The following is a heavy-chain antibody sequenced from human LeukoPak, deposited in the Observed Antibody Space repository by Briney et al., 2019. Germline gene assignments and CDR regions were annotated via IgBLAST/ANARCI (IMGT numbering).Heavy chain of an antibody. CDR3: ASDTRSSGRTHFDY. CDR2: ISAYSGDT. V-gene: IGHV1-18*01. CDR1: GYIFTSFG. J-gene: IGHJ4*02. Sequence: GASVKVSCKASGYIFTSFGIGWVRQAPGQGLEWMVWISAYSGDTDYAQKLQGRVTMTTDSSTKTAYMELRSLRSDDTAVYYCASDTRSSGRTHFDYWGQGTLVTVSS. D-gene: IGHD3-10*01.